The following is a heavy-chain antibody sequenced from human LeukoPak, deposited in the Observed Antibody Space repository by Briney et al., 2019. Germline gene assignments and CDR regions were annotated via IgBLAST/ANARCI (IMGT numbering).Heavy chain of an antibody. Sequence: PSETLSLTCTVSGGSISSVYYYWSWIRQPPGKGLEWIEYIYYSGRTYYKPSLKTRVTISVHTSKNQFSLKLSSVTAADTAVYYCASYYDPYYFDYWGQGTLVTVSS. CDR1: GGSISSVYYY. CDR3: ASYYDPYYFDY. J-gene: IGHJ4*01. CDR2: IYYSGRT. D-gene: IGHD1-26*01. V-gene: IGHV4-30-4*08.